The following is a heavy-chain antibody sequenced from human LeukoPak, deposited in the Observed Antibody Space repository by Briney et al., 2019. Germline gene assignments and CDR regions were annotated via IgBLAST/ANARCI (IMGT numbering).Heavy chain of an antibody. J-gene: IGHJ4*02. CDR2: MLYDGSKE. V-gene: IGHV3-30*04. D-gene: IGHD6-13*01. Sequence: GRSLRLSCAASGFIFNTYSMHWVRQAPGKGLEWVSFMLYDGSKEYYADSVKGRITISRDNSKNTLHLQMNSLRTEDTAVYYCARVKGGIAAAGNYFDYWGQGTLVTVSS. CDR1: GFIFNTYS. CDR3: ARVKGGIAAAGNYFDY.